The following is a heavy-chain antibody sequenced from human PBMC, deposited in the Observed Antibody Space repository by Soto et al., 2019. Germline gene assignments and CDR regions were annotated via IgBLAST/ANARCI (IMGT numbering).Heavy chain of an antibody. V-gene: IGHV1-3*01. CDR3: ARDIVVVPAATNWFDP. Sequence: GASVKVSCKASGYTFTSYAMHWVRQAPGQRLEWMGWINAGNGNTKYSQKFQGRVTITRDTSASTAYMELSSLRSEDTAVYYCARDIVVVPAATNWFDPWGQGTLVTVSS. D-gene: IGHD2-2*01. CDR2: INAGNGNT. CDR1: GYTFTSYA. J-gene: IGHJ5*02.